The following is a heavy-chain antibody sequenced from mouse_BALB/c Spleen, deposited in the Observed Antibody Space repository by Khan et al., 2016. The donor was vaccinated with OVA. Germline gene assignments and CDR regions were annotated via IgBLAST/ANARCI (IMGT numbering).Heavy chain of an antibody. CDR1: VYTFTDYI. Sequence: QVQLQQSGPELVKPGASVKMSCKASVYTFTDYIMSWVKQRTGQGLEWIGEIYPGSGSTYYNENFKGKATLTADTSSNTAYMHLSSLTSEDSAVYFCARSPYGNSFAYWGQGTLVTVSA. J-gene: IGHJ3*01. V-gene: IGHV1-77*01. CDR3: ARSPYGNSFAY. CDR2: IYPGSGST. D-gene: IGHD2-1*01.